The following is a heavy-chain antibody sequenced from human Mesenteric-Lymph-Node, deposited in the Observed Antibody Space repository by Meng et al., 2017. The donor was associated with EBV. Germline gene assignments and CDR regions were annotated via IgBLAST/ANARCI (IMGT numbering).Heavy chain of an antibody. J-gene: IGHJ4*02. CDR3: AKEAPQMTIFQN. CDR2: IPYDGSDK. CDR1: GFTFSSFG. Sequence: LVESGGGVVQPGRSPRTACHASGFTFSSFGMLWVRQGPGKGMGWGEFIPYDGSDKYYGDSVKGRFTVSRDNSRNTLYLQMNTLRSDDTAVYYCAKEAPQMTIFQNWGQGTVVTVSS. D-gene: IGHD2/OR15-2a*01. V-gene: IGHV3-30*18.